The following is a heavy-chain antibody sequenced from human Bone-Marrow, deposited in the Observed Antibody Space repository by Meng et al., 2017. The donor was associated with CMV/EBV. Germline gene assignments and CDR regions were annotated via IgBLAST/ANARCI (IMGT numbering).Heavy chain of an antibody. J-gene: IGHJ4*02. Sequence: LSCAGTGACLVSGNWWRWVRQSYGQGLEWIGQMLHTRTTIYDPSLRSRVTLSLDAAKNAFSLKLSSVTVAETAVYYCARNGYYSLESWGQGTLVTVSS. CDR3: ARNGYYSLES. D-gene: IGHD3-22*01. CDR2: MLHTRTT. V-gene: IGHV4-4*02. CDR1: GACLVSGNW.